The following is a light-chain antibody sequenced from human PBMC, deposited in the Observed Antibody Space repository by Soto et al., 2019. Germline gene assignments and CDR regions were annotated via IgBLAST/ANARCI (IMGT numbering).Light chain of an antibody. V-gene: IGLV2-14*01. CDR1: SSDVGGYNY. Sequence: QSALTQPASVSGSPGQSITISCTGTSSDVGGYNYVSWYQQHPGRAPQLMIFEVSNRPSGVSTRFSGSKSGNTASLTISGLQAEDEADYYCSSYTSSSTLLFGGGTKLTVL. CDR2: EVS. J-gene: IGLJ2*01. CDR3: SSYTSSSTLL.